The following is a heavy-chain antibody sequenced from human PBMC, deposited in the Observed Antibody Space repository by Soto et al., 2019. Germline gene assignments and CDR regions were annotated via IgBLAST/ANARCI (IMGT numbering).Heavy chain of an antibody. Sequence: ASVKVSCKASGYTFRTYAMHWIRQAPGQRLEWMGWINGANGNTKYSEKLQGRVTMTRDTSASIAYMELSCLRSEDTAVCYCARVWWCFQLFDYWGQGTLVTVSS. CDR3: ARVWWCFQLFDY. CDR1: GYTFRTYA. V-gene: IGHV1-3*01. CDR2: INGANGNT. D-gene: IGHD2-8*02. J-gene: IGHJ4*02.